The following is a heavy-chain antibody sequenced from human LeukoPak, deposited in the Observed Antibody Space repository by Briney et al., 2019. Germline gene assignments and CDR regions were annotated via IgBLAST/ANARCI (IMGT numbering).Heavy chain of an antibody. Sequence: GGSLRLSCAASGFTFSSYSMNWVRQAPGKGLEWVSSISSSSLYIYYADSVKGRFTISRDNAKNSLFLQMNSLRVEDTGIYYCVKVAKYYYGSETYYFFEHWGQGTPVTASS. J-gene: IGHJ4*02. CDR2: ISSSSLYI. V-gene: IGHV3-21*01. CDR1: GFTFSSYS. D-gene: IGHD3-10*01. CDR3: VKVAKYYYGSETYYFFEH.